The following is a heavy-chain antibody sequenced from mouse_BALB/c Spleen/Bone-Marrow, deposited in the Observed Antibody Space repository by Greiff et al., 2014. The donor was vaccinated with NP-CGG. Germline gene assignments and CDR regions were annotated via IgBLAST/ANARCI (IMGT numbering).Heavy chain of an antibody. Sequence: EVQLQQSGPGLVKPFQSLSLTCSVTGYSITSGYYWNWIRQFPGNKLEWMGYISYDGSNNYNPSLKNRISITRDTSKNQFFLTLNSVTTEDTATYYCTRVGRGYATDYWGQGTSVTVSS. V-gene: IGHV3-6*02. CDR1: GYSITSGYY. J-gene: IGHJ4*01. CDR3: TRVGRGYATDY. CDR2: ISYDGSN.